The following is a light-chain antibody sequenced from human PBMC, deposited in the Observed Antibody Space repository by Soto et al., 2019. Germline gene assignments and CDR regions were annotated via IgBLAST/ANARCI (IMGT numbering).Light chain of an antibody. V-gene: IGLV2-14*01. CDR3: SSYTSSSSYV. J-gene: IGLJ1*01. CDR1: SSDFGAYNS. Sequence: QSVLTQPASVSGSPGQSIAISCTGTSSDFGAYNSVSWYQQYPGKAPKLMIHDVTNRPSGVSDRFSGSKSGNTASLTISGLQAEDEADYYCSSYTSSSSYVFGSGTKVTVL. CDR2: DVT.